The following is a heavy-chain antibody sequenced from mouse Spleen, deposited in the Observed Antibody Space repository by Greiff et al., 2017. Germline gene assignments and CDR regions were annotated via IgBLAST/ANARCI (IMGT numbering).Heavy chain of an antibody. CDR1: GYAFTNYL. CDR2: INPGSGGT. V-gene: IGHV1-54*01. Sequence: QVQLQQSGAELVRPGTSVKVSCKASGYAFTNYLIEWVKQRPGQGLEWIGVINPGSGGTNYNEKFKGKATLTADKSSSTAYMQLSSLTSEDSAVYFCARGYYYDGAYWGQGTLVTVSA. CDR3: ARGYYYDGAY. D-gene: IGHD1-1*01. J-gene: IGHJ3*01.